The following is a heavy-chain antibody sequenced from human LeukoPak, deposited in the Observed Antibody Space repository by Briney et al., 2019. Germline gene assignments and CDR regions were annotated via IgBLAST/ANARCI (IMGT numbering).Heavy chain of an antibody. D-gene: IGHD3-10*01. J-gene: IGHJ6*02. V-gene: IGHV3-23*01. CDR1: GFTFSSYA. Sequence: GGSLRLSCAASGFTFSSYAMSWVRQAPGKGLEWVSAISGSGGSTYYADSVKGRFTISRDNAKNTLYLQMNSLRAEDTAMYYCARDYGRPRDYGMDVWGQGTTVTVSS. CDR2: ISGSGGST. CDR3: ARDYGRPRDYGMDV.